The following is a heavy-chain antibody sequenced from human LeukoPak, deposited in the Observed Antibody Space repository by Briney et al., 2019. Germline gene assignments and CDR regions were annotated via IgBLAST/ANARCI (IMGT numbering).Heavy chain of an antibody. CDR3: AKDIVVVPPATFFDY. CDR1: RFTFSSYS. V-gene: IGHV3-48*01. Sequence: PGGSLRLSCAASRFTFSSYSMNWVRQAPGKGLEWVSYISSSSSTIYYADSVKGRFTISRDNAKNSLYLQMNSLRAEDTAVYYCAKDIVVVPPATFFDYWGQGTLVTVSS. D-gene: IGHD2-21*01. J-gene: IGHJ4*02. CDR2: ISSSSSTI.